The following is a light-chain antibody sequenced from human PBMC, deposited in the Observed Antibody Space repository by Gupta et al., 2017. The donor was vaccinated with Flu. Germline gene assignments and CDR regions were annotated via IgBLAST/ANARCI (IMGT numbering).Light chain of an antibody. J-gene: IGKJ4*02. V-gene: IGKV1-33*01. CDR2: DAS. CDR3: QQYGTTRRRT. Sequence: DILLTPSPSSLPASVGDRVTIPCQASQDSDKCLKGYQQKPGRAPELLIYDASTEKTGGPSRCSGGRSGTDFTFPITGMQPDDISTYYCQQYGTTRRRTFGGGTKVEI. CDR1: QDSDKC.